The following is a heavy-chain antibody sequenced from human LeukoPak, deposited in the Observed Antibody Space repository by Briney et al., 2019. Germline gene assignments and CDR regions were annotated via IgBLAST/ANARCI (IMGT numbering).Heavy chain of an antibody. Sequence: GGSLRLSCAASGFTVSSNYVSWVRQAPGKGLEWVSVIYSGGSTYYADSVKGRFTISRDNSKNTLYLQMNSLRAEDTAVYYCAREVSPPGYYFDYWGQGTLVTVSS. CDR2: IYSGGST. D-gene: IGHD3-22*01. V-gene: IGHV3-66*02. J-gene: IGHJ4*02. CDR3: AREVSPPGYYFDY. CDR1: GFTVSSNY.